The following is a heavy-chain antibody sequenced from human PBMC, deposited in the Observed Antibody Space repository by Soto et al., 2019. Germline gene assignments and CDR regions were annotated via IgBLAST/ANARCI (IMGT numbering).Heavy chain of an antibody. CDR1: GDSIAGGEYY. CDR3: ARREGFNYPYFDY. Sequence: SETLSLTCTVSGDSIAGGEYYWSWIRQPPGKGLEWIGYIYYRGNTYYNPSLKSRVTISVDTSTNQFSLKLRYVTAADTAIYYCARREGFNYPYFDYWGQGALVTVS. V-gene: IGHV4-30-4*01. D-gene: IGHD5-12*01. CDR2: IYYRGNT. J-gene: IGHJ4*02.